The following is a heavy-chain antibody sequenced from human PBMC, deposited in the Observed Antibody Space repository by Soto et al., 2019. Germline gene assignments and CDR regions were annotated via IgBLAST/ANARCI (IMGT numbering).Heavy chain of an antibody. CDR3: SRDLFGGSSAAAY. CDR1: GGSVSATNC. V-gene: IGHV4-4*02. Sequence: QVQLQESGPGLVKPSGTLSLTCAVSGGSVSATNCWNWIRQPPGKGPEWIGEINLSVTTNYNPSLQRRVTMAIQHSQNVVSRTLTAVNAADTAVYYCSRDLFGGSSAAAYCGQGTLVTVSS. D-gene: IGHD3-3*01. J-gene: IGHJ4*02. CDR2: INLSVTT.